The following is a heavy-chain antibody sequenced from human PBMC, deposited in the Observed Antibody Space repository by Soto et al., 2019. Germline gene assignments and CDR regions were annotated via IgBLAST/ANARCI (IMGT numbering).Heavy chain of an antibody. V-gene: IGHV4-59*01. CDR3: ARDRLIYGSGRSFRGWFDP. CDR1: GGSMRNYF. CDR2: IHYSGTT. D-gene: IGHD3-10*01. J-gene: IGHJ5*02. Sequence: PSETLSLTCTVSGGSMRNYFWTWIRQPPGKGLEWIGYIHYSGTTSFFPSYNPSLRSRVTISEDTSKNQFSLKLLSVTTADTAVYYCARDRLIYGSGRSFRGWFDPWGQGTLVTVSS.